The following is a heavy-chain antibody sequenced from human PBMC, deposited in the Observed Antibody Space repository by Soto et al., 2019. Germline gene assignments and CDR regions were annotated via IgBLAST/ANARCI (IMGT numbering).Heavy chain of an antibody. J-gene: IGHJ3*02. CDR1: GFTFNTYT. D-gene: IGHD3-10*01. CDR3: ARSTPGNPFDI. CDR2: ISAGSRSI. Sequence: PGGSLRLSCAASGFTFNTYTMNWVRQAPGKGLEWVSSISAGSRSIYYADSLKGRSTVSRDNAKNSLFLQMNSLRAEDTAIYYCARSTPGNPFDIWGQGTMVTVS. V-gene: IGHV3-21*06.